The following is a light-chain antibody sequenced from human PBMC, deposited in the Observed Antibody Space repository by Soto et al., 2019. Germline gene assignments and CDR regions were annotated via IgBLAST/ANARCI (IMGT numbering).Light chain of an antibody. CDR1: QGIGST. Sequence: EIVMTQSPATLSVSPGERATLSCRASQGIGSTLAWYQQKPSQTPRLLIYGASTRATGVPARFSGSGSGTEFTLTINSLQSEDSAVYYCQRYNNWPLTFGGGTKVEIK. V-gene: IGKV3-15*01. CDR2: GAS. CDR3: QRYNNWPLT. J-gene: IGKJ4*01.